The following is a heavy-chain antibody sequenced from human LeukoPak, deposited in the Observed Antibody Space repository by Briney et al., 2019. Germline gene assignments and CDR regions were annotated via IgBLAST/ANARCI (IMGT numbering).Heavy chain of an antibody. D-gene: IGHD6-6*01. CDR3: ARSPTPLRPYYHYYMDV. J-gene: IGHJ6*03. Sequence: SETLSLTCTVSGGSISNYYWSWIRQPPGKGLEWIGNIYYSGSTNYNPSLKSRVTMSVDTSKIQFSLKLGSVTAADTAVYYCARSPTPLRPYYHYYMDVWGSGTTVTVSS. CDR2: IYYSGST. V-gene: IGHV4-59*01. CDR1: GGSISNYY.